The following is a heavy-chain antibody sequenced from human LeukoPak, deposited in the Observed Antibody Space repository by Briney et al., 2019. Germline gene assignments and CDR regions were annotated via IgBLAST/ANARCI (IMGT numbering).Heavy chain of an antibody. D-gene: IGHD5-12*01. CDR2: ISAYNGNT. CDR3: ARLGATILDY. Sequence: GASVKVSYKSSGYTFTRYGISWVRHAPGQGLEGMGWISAYNGNTNYAQKLQGRVTMTTDTSTSTAYMELRSLRSDDTAVYYCARLGATILDYWGQGTLVTVSS. J-gene: IGHJ4*02. CDR1: GYTFTRYG. V-gene: IGHV1-18*01.